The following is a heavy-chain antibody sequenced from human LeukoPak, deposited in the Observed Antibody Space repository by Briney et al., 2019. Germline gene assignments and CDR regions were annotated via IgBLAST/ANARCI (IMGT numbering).Heavy chain of an antibody. Sequence: ASVTVSCKASGYNFISYYMHWVRQAPGQGLEWMGIINPSGGSTSYAQKFQDRVTMTRDTSTSTVYMELSSLKSEDTAVYYCAREEVVLVDAVRYYYYGMDAWGQGTTVTVSS. D-gene: IGHD2-8*01. V-gene: IGHV1-46*01. CDR2: INPSGGST. J-gene: IGHJ6*02. CDR1: GYNFISYY. CDR3: AREEVVLVDAVRYYYYGMDA.